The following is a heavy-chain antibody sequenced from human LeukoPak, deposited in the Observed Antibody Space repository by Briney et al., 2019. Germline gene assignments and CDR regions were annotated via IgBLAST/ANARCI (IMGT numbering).Heavy chain of an antibody. CDR2: MSGSGGRT. V-gene: IGHV3-23*01. J-gene: IGHJ4*02. D-gene: IGHD3-22*01. Sequence: QTGGSLRLSCAASGFTFSNYAMSWVRQAPGKGLEWVSAMSGSGGRTYYADSVKGRFTISRDNSKNTLYLQMSSLRAEDTAVYYCAKDRGRYYDSSGYYWGYYFDSWGQGILVTVST. CDR1: GFTFSNYA. CDR3: AKDRGRYYDSSGYYWGYYFDS.